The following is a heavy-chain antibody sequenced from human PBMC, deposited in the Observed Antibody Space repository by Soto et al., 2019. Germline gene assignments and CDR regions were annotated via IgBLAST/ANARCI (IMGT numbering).Heavy chain of an antibody. CDR3: AREVDADLRTDFDY. J-gene: IGHJ4*02. Sequence: GGSLRLSCAASGFTFSDYYIHWIRRAPGKGLEWISYISGNGEIIQYAASARGRFTISRDNAENSVYLEMDSLRAEDTALYYCAREVDADLRTDFDYSGRGTLVTVSS. CDR2: ISGNGEII. V-gene: IGHV3-11*01. CDR1: GFTFSDYY.